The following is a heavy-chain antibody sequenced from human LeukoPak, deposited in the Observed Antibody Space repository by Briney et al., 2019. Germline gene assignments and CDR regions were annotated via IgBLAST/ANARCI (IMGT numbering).Heavy chain of an antibody. CDR1: GGSFSGYY. CDR2: INHSGST. J-gene: IGHJ4*02. CDR3: AIVVVVASTPLEYYFDY. D-gene: IGHD2-15*01. V-gene: IGHV4-34*01. Sequence: PSETLSLTCAVYGGSFSGYYWSWIRQPPGKGLEWIGEINHSGSTNYNPSLKSRVTISVDTSKNQFSLKLSSVTAADTAVYYCAIVVVVASTPLEYYFDYWGQGTLVTVSS.